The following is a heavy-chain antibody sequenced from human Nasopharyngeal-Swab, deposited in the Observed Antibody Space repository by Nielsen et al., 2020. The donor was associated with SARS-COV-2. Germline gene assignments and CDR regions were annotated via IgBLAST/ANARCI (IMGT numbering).Heavy chain of an antibody. CDR3: ARDADSGSYAPVGMDV. Sequence: VRQAPGKGLEWVANIKQDGSEKYHVDSVKGRFTISRDNAKNSLYLQMNSLRAEDTAVYYCARDADSGSYAPVGMDVWGQGTTVTVSS. J-gene: IGHJ6*02. CDR2: IKQDGSEK. D-gene: IGHD1-26*01. V-gene: IGHV3-7*01.